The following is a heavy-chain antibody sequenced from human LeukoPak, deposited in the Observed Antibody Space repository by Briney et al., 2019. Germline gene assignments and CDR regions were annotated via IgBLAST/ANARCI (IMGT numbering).Heavy chain of an antibody. CDR1: GGSFSSSSYY. CDR2: FYYSGST. CDR3: ARIDVGHHLSPFDY. J-gene: IGHJ4*02. V-gene: IGHV4-39*01. D-gene: IGHD3-16*01. Sequence: PSGTLSLTCTVSGGSFSSSSYYWGWIRQPPGQGLEWIGRFYYSGSTYYNPSLKSGGTIFVDKSTNQFSLQLSAGSAPDTTAFYCARIDVGHHLSPFDYWRQGTLVTVSS.